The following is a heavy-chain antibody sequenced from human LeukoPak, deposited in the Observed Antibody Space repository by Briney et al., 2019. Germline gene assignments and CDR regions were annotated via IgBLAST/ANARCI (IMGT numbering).Heavy chain of an antibody. V-gene: IGHV3-48*04. J-gene: IGHJ4*02. D-gene: IGHD4-23*01. CDR1: GFTFSSYW. CDR2: ISSSGSII. Sequence: PRGSLRLSCAASGFTFSSYWMHWVRQAPGKGLEWVSYISSSGSIIYYADSVKGRFTISRDNAKNSVSLQMNRLRAEDTAVYYCARGFGGNSFGYWGQGTLVTVSS. CDR3: ARGFGGNSFGY.